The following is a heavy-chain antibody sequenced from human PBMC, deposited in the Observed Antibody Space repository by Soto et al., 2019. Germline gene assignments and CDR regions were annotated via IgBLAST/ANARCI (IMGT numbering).Heavy chain of an antibody. J-gene: IGHJ5*02. CDR3: ARGPVGNTDYDILTGYQNWFDP. V-gene: IGHV4-30-4*01. CDR2: IYYSGST. Sequence: SETLSLTCTVSGGSISSGDYYWSWIRQPPGKGLEWIGYIYYSGSTYYNPSLKSRVTISVDTSKNQFSLKLSSVTAADTAVYYCARGPVGNTDYDILTGYQNWFDPWGQGTLVTVSS. CDR1: GGSISSGDYY. D-gene: IGHD3-9*01.